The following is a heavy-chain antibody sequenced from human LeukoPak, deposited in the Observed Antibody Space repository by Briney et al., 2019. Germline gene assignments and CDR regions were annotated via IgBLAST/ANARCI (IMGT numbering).Heavy chain of an antibody. V-gene: IGHV4-34*01. CDR3: ARSLYASSNNWFDP. D-gene: IGHD6-19*01. J-gene: IGHJ5*02. CDR2: INHSVST. CDR1: GGSSSGYY. Sequence: SETLSLTCAVYGGSSSGYYWSWIRQPPGKGMEWLGEINHSVSTNYNPSLKSRVTISVDTSKSQFSLKLSSVTAADTVVYYCARSLYASSNNWFDPWGQGTLVTVSS.